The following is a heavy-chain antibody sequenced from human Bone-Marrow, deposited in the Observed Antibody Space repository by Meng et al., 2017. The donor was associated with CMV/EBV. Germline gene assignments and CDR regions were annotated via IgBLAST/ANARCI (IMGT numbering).Heavy chain of an antibody. J-gene: IGHJ5*02. CDR2: IYYSGST. CDR3: ARQAYCSSTSCYTPHWFDP. D-gene: IGHD2-2*02. Sequence: SETLSLTCTVSGGSISSSSYYWGWIRQPPGKGLEWIGSIYYSGSTHYNPSLKSRVTISVDTSKNQFSLKLSSVTAADTAVYYCARQAYCSSTSCYTPHWFDPWGQGTLVTVSS. V-gene: IGHV4-39*01. CDR1: GGSISSSSYY.